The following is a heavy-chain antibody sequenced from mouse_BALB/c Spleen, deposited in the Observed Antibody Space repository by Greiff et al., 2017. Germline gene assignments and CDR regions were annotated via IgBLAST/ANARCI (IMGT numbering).Heavy chain of an antibody. CDR1: GFNIKDTY. CDR2: IDPANGNT. D-gene: IGHD2-4*01. CDR3: AVMITTSHWYFDV. V-gene: IGHV14-3*02. Sequence: EVQLQQSGAELVKPGASVKLSCTASGFNIKDTYMHWVKQRPEQGLVWIGRIDPANGNTKYDPKFQGKATITADTSSNTAYLQLSSLTSEDTAVYYCAVMITTSHWYFDVWGAGTTVTVSS. J-gene: IGHJ1*01.